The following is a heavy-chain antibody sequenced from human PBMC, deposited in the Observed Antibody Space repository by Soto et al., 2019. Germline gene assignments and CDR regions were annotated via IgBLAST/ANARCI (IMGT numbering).Heavy chain of an antibody. V-gene: IGHV3-48*02. J-gene: IGHJ4*02. CDR2: ISSTSSNI. Sequence: PVGPQRHSCRASQCNFITYSVYWVRPARGKGLEWISYISSTSSNIYYADSVKGRFTISRDNARNSLYLQMNSLRDEDTAVYYCARDSCRNTSCAANYWGQGKLV. CDR3: ARDSCRNTSCAANY. CDR1: QCNFITYS. D-gene: IGHD2-2*01.